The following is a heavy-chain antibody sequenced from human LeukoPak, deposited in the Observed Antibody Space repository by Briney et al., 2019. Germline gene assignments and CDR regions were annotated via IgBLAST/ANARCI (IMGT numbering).Heavy chain of an antibody. CDR1: GFTVSSYG. J-gene: IGHJ3*02. V-gene: IGHV3-30*18. D-gene: IGHD1-14*01. CDR3: AKETSPRNGFDI. CDR2: ISNDGSTK. Sequence: GRSLRLSCAASGFTVSSYGMHWVRQAPGKGLEWVAVISNDGSTKYYADSVKGRFTISRDNSKNTLFLQMNSLRTEDTAMYYCAKETSPRNGFDIWGQGTMVTVSS.